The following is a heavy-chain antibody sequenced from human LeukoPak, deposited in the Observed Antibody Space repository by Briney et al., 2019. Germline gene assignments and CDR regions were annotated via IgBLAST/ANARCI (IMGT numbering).Heavy chain of an antibody. CDR1: GYTFTGYY. CDR2: INPNSGGT. Sequence: GASVKVSCKASGYTFTGYYMHWVRQAPGQGLEWMGRINPNSGGTNYAQKFQGRVTMTRDTSISTAYMELSRLRSDDTAVYYCARLSVITMVRGAWGQGTLVTVSS. CDR3: ARLSVITMVRGA. V-gene: IGHV1-2*06. J-gene: IGHJ5*02. D-gene: IGHD3-10*01.